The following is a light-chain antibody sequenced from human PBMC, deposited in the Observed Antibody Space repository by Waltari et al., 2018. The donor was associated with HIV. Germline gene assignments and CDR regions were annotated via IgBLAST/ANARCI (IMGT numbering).Light chain of an antibody. J-gene: IGKJ1*01. CDR1: QKIVLSYTNKNY. Sequence: DIVLTQSPDSLAVSLGERDTMNCKASQKIVLSYTNKNYLSRYQERPGQPPRLLIYWESSRESGVPERFTGSGSGTNFTLTSSRLQADDVAVYFCQQYYSTPRTFGQGAKV. V-gene: IGKV4-1*01. CDR3: QQYYSTPRT. CDR2: WES.